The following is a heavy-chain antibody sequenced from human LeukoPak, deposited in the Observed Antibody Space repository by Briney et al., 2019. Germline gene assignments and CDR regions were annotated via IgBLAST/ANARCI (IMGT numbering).Heavy chain of an antibody. D-gene: IGHD5-18*01. CDR1: GDSVSSNSAA. CDR2: TYYRSKWYN. Sequence: SQTLSLTCAISGDSVSSNSAAWNWIRQSPSRGLEWPGRTYYRSKWYNDYAVSVKSRITINPDTSKNQFSLQLNSVTAADTAVYYCARGYHLGIQLWLRNSYYMDVWGKGTTVTVSS. CDR3: ARGYHLGIQLWLRNSYYMDV. V-gene: IGHV6-1*01. J-gene: IGHJ6*03.